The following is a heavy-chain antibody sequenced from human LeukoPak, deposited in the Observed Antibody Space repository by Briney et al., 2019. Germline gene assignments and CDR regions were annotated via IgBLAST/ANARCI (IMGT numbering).Heavy chain of an antibody. CDR2: ISYDGSNK. CDR1: GLIFSSYG. V-gene: IGHV3-30*18. Sequence: HPGGSLRLSCAASGLIFSSYGMHWVRQTPGKGLEWVAVISYDGSNKYYADSVKGRFTISRDNSKNTLYLQMNSLRAEDTAVYYCAKDPFGSDLGYCSGGSCYPDYWGQGTLVTVSS. J-gene: IGHJ4*02. CDR3: AKDPFGSDLGYCSGGSCYPDY. D-gene: IGHD2-15*01.